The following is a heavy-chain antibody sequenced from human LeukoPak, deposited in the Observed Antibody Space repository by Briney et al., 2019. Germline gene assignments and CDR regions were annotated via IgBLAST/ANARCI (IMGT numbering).Heavy chain of an antibody. V-gene: IGHV3-23*01. CDR2: ISGSGGST. D-gene: IGHD3-9*01. CDR1: GFTFSSYA. CDR3: AKDSDILTGFEFDY. J-gene: IGHJ4*02. Sequence: GGSLRLSCAASGFTFSSYAMSWVRQAPGKGLEWVSAISGSGGSTYYADSVKGRFTISRDNSKNTLYLQMNSLRAADAAVYYCAKDSDILTGFEFDYWGQGTLVTVSS.